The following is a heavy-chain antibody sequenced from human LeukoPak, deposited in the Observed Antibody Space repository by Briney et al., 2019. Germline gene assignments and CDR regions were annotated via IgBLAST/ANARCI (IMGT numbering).Heavy chain of an antibody. CDR3: TTHYYDTSGFYYTPYYFDC. J-gene: IGHJ4*02. CDR1: GFTFSNVW. CDR2: IKSKTDGGTA. Sequence: PGGSLRLSCAASGFTFSNVWMSWVRQAPGKGLEWVGRIKSKTDGGTADYAAPVKGRFTISRDDSKNTLYLQMNSLKTEDTAVYYCTTHYYDTSGFYYTPYYFDCWGQGTLVTVSS. D-gene: IGHD3-22*01. V-gene: IGHV3-15*01.